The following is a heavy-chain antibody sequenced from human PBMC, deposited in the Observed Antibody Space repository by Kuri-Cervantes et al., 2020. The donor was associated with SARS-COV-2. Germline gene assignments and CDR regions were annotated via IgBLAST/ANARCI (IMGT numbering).Heavy chain of an antibody. CDR2: ISGSGGST. CDR3: ARGYSGSYGY. Sequence: LSLSCAASGFTFSSYAMSWVRQAPGKGLEWVSAISGSGGSTYYADSVKGRFTISRDNAKNSLYLQMNSLRAEDTAVYYCARGYSGSYGYWGQGTLVTVSS. D-gene: IGHD1-26*01. J-gene: IGHJ4*02. CDR1: GFTFSSYA. V-gene: IGHV3-23*01.